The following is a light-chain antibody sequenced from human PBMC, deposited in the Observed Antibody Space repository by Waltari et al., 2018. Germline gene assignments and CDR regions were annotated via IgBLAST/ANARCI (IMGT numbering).Light chain of an antibody. CDR1: RSNIGSNT. V-gene: IGLV1-44*01. J-gene: IGLJ2*01. Sequence: QSVLTQPPSTSGPPGERVPLSCSGGRSNIGSNTVDWYKQVPGTAPHLLIILDNPRTPGVPDRFLSSKLGTSASLAISGLQSGDEADYYCSTWDDSLNDVLFGGGTRVTVL. CDR2: LDN. CDR3: STWDDSLNDVL.